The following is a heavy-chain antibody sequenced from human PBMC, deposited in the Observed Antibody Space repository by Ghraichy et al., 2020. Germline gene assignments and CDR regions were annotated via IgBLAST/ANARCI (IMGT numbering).Heavy chain of an antibody. CDR1: GFSLSTSGVA. V-gene: IGHV2-5*02. Sequence: SGPTLVKPTQTLTLTCTFSGFSLSTSGVAVGWIRQPPGKALEWLALIYWDDDERYSPSLKSRLTITKDTSKNQVVLTMTNMDPVDTATYYCAHRPAILGATTGSYFDYWGQGTLVTVSS. CDR3: AHRPAILGATTGSYFDY. D-gene: IGHD1-26*01. CDR2: IYWDDDE. J-gene: IGHJ4*02.